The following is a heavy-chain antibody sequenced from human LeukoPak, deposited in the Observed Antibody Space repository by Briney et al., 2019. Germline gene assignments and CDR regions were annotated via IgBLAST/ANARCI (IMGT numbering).Heavy chain of an antibody. CDR2: IYPGDSDT. J-gene: IGHJ4*02. CDR3: ARLQRSGSYSSFCDG. CDR1: GYSFTSYW. Sequence: GESLKISCKGSGYSFTSYWIGWVRQMPGKGLEWMGIIYPGDSDTRYSPSFQGQVTISADKSISTAYLQWSSLKASDTAMYYCARLQRSGSYSSFCDGWGQGTLVTVSS. V-gene: IGHV5-51*01. D-gene: IGHD3-10*01.